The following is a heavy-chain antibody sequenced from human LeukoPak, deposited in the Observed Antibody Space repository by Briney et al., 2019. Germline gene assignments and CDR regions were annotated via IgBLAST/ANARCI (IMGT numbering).Heavy chain of an antibody. CDR1: GGSISSNNYY. CDR3: VKSGGYGLIDY. D-gene: IGHD1-26*01. V-gene: IGHV4-39*01. Sequence: SETLSLTCTVSGGSISSNNYYWGWIRQPPGKGLEWIGSIYYSGSTYYNPSLKSRVTISIDTSKNQFSLRLNSVTAADTAMYFCVKSGGYGLIDYWGQGTLVTVSS. CDR2: IYYSGST. J-gene: IGHJ4*02.